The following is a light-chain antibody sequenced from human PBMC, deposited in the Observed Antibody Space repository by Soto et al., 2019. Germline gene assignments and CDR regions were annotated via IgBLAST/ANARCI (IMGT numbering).Light chain of an antibody. CDR2: DAS. V-gene: IGKV3-11*01. Sequence: EIVLTQSPATLSLSPGERVSLSCRASQSVTTYFAWYQQKPGQAPRLLIYDASSRATGIPARFSGSGSGTDFTLPISSLEPEDFAIYYCQQRSSWPLTFGHGTRVEI. J-gene: IGKJ1*01. CDR3: QQRSSWPLT. CDR1: QSVTTY.